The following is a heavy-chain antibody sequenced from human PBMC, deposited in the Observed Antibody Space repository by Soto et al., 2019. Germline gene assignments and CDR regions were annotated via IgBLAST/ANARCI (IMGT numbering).Heavy chain of an antibody. CDR3: ARTVTSYFDY. J-gene: IGHJ4*02. Sequence: SSETLSLTCAVYGGSFSGYYWSWIRQPPGKGLEWIGEINHSGSTNYNPSLKSRVTISVDTSKNQFSLKLSSVTAADTAVYYCARTVTSYFDYWGQGTLVTVSS. CDR1: GGSFSGYY. CDR2: INHSGST. D-gene: IGHD4-17*01. V-gene: IGHV4-34*01.